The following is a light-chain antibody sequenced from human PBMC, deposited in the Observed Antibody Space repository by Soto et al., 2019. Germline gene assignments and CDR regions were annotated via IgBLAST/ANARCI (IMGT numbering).Light chain of an antibody. V-gene: IGLV2-14*01. CDR1: SSDVGGYNY. CDR3: SSYTPSSTL. J-gene: IGLJ2*01. Sequence: QSALTQPASVSGSPGQSITISCTGTSSDVGGYNYVSWYQQHPGKAPKLMIYEVTNRPSGVSNRFSGSKSGNTASLTISGLQAEDEDDYYCSSYTPSSTLFGGGTKLTVL. CDR2: EVT.